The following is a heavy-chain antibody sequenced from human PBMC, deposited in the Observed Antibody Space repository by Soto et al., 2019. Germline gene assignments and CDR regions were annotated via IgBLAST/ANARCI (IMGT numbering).Heavy chain of an antibody. CDR2: IYYSGST. D-gene: IGHD3-3*01. CDR3: ASSISRTIFGVVDFHY. Sequence: QLQLQQSGPGLVKPSETLSLTCTVSGDSISSSAYHWGWIRQPPGKGLEWIGSIYYSGSTYYNPSLKSRVTISVDPSKNQISLKLSSVTAADTAVYYCASSISRTIFGVVDFHYWGQGTLVPVSS. CDR1: GDSISSSAYH. V-gene: IGHV4-39*01. J-gene: IGHJ4*02.